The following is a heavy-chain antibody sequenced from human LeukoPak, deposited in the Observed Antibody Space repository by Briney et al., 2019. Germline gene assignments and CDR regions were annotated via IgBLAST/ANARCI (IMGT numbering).Heavy chain of an antibody. J-gene: IGHJ4*02. Sequence: SVKVSCKASGGTFSSYAVSWVRQAPGQGLEWMGGIIPIFGTANYAQKFQGRVTITADESTSTAYMELSGLRSEDTAVYYCAREGIQTNSWGFDYWGQGTLVTVSS. V-gene: IGHV1-69*13. CDR1: GGTFSSYA. CDR2: IIPIFGTA. D-gene: IGHD5-18*01. CDR3: AREGIQTNSWGFDY.